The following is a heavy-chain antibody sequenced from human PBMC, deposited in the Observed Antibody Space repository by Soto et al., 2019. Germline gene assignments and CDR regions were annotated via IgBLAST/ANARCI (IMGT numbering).Heavy chain of an antibody. J-gene: IGHJ3*02. Sequence: GGFLRLSCAASGFTFISYGMHWVRQAPGKGLEWVAVISYDGSNKYYADSVKGRFTISRDNSKNTLYLQMNSLRAEDTAVYYCAKDRNYYDSSGYYSIGPELVLPSGIDIWGQGTMVTVSS. CDR3: AKDRNYYDSSGYYSIGPELVLPSGIDI. CDR1: GFTFISYG. D-gene: IGHD3-22*01. CDR2: ISYDGSNK. V-gene: IGHV3-30*18.